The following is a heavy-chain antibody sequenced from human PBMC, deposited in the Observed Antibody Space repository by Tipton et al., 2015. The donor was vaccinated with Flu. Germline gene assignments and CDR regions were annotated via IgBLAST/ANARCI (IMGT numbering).Heavy chain of an antibody. CDR2: VSRPGST. D-gene: IGHD4-11*01. CDR3: ARRDYPNYVSDPKSWFDP. V-gene: IGHV4-38-2*01. Sequence: LRLSCAVSGDSISSDYYWGWIRQFPGKGLEWIGTVSRPGSTVYNPSLKSRVTISIDTSKNQFSLNMKSVTAADMAVYYCARRDYPNYVSDPKSWFDPWGQGTLVAVSS. J-gene: IGHJ5*02. CDR1: GDSISSDYY.